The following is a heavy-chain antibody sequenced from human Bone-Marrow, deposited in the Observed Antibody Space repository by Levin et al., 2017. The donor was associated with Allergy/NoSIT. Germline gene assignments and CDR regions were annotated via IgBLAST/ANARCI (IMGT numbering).Heavy chain of an antibody. V-gene: IGHV4-59*01. CDR2: IYYSGST. Sequence: SSETLSLTCTVSGGSISSYYWSWIRQPPGKGLEWIGYIYYSGSTNYNPSLKSRVTVSVDTSKNQFSLKVSSVTAADTAVYYCARGHSSSGDAGFDPWGQGTLVTVSS. CDR3: ARGHSSSGDAGFDP. J-gene: IGHJ5*02. D-gene: IGHD6-13*01. CDR1: GGSISSYY.